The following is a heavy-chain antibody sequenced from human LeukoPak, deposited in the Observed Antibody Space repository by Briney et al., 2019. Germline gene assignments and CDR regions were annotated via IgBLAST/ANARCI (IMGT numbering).Heavy chain of an antibody. CDR1: GYTFTYYY. D-gene: IGHD5-18*01. J-gene: IGHJ4*02. V-gene: IGHV1-46*01. Sequence: ASVKVSCKASGYTFTYYYIHWVRQAPGHGLEWMGLINPNGGSTDHAQKFQGRVTMTRDTSTSTVYMELSSLRSEDTAVYYCARAAGDSYGYRYYFDHWGQGTLVTVSS. CDR3: ARAAGDSYGYRYYFDH. CDR2: INPNGGST.